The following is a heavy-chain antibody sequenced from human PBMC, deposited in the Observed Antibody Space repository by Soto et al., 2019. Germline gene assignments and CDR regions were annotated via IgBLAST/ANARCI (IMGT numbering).Heavy chain of an antibody. Sequence: QMQLQESGPGLVRPPETCSLACPVFGGSAGSPRTFGGGIRQPPGRGRKWVAYIYNNGKPNYNPSLKSRATISVDTAKNQCSLKLTSVTGADSAVYFCARTVMPVGNLPAFDHWGQGVLVTVSS. V-gene: IGHV4-61*01. J-gene: IGHJ4*02. CDR3: ARTVMPVGNLPAFDH. D-gene: IGHD7-27*01. CDR1: GGSAGSPRTF. CDR2: IYNNGKP.